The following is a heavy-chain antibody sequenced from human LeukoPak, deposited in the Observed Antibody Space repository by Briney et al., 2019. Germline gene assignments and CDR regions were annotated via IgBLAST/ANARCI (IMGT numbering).Heavy chain of an antibody. Sequence: ASVKVSCKASGYTFTGYYMHWVRQAPGQGLEWMGWINPNSGGTNYAQKFQGRVTMTRDTSISTAYMELSRLRSDDTAVYYCARDWAPDLGYCSSTSCHEPLYYFDYWGQGTLVTVSS. CDR2: INPNSGGT. CDR1: GYTFTGYY. CDR3: ARDWAPDLGYCSSTSCHEPLYYFDY. J-gene: IGHJ4*02. D-gene: IGHD2-2*01. V-gene: IGHV1-2*02.